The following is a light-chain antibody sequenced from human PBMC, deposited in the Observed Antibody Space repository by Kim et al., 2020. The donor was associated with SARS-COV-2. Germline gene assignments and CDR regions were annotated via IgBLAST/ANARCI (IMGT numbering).Light chain of an antibody. V-gene: IGLV2-11*01. CDR2: DVS. CDR1: SSDVGGYNY. J-gene: IGLJ3*02. CDR3: CSYAGSYTLV. Sequence: QSALTQPRSVSGSPGQSVTISCTGTSSDVGGYNYVSRYQQHPGKAPKLMIYDVSKRPSGVPDRFSGSKSGNTASLTISGLQAEDEADYYCCSYAGSYTLVFGGGTQLTVL.